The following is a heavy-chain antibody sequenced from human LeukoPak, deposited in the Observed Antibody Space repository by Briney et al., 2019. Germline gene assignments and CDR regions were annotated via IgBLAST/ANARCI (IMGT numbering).Heavy chain of an antibody. CDR3: ARVLSPGGSGSYYT. V-gene: IGHV1-69*06. D-gene: IGHD3-10*01. CDR1: GYTFTGYY. CDR2: IIPIFGTA. J-gene: IGHJ5*02. Sequence: GASVKVSCKASGYTFTGYYMHWVRQAPGQGLEWMGGIIPIFGTANYAQKFQGRVTITADKSTSTAYMELSSLRSEDTAVYYCARVLSPGGSGSYYTWGQGTLVTVSS.